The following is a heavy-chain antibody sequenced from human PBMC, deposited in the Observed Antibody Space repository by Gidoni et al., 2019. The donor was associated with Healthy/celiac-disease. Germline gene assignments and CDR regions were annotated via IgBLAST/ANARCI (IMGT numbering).Heavy chain of an antibody. CDR1: GYTFTGYY. J-gene: IGHJ6*02. CDR3: ARDDIVVVVADPGRTDYYYYGMDV. Sequence: QVQLVQSGAEVKKPGASVKVSCKASGYTFTGYYMHWVRQAPGQGLEWMGRINPNSGGTNYAQKFQGRVTMTRDTSISTAYMELSRLRSDDTAVYYCARDDIVVVVADPGRTDYYYYGMDVWGQGTTVTVSS. V-gene: IGHV1-2*06. CDR2: INPNSGGT. D-gene: IGHD2-15*01.